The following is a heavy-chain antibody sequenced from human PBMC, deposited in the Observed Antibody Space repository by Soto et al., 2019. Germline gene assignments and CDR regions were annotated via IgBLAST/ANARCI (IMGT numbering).Heavy chain of an antibody. CDR1: GGTFSSYT. CDR3: ASPTYCGGDCLPLPYGMDV. J-gene: IGHJ6*02. V-gene: IGHV1-69*02. D-gene: IGHD2-21*02. CDR2: IIPILGIA. Sequence: QVQLVQSGAEVKKPGSSVKVSCKASGGTFSSYTISWVRQAPGQGLEWMGRIIPILGIANYVQKFQGRVTITADKSTSTAYMELSSLRSEDTAVYYCASPTYCGGDCLPLPYGMDVCGQGTTVTVSS.